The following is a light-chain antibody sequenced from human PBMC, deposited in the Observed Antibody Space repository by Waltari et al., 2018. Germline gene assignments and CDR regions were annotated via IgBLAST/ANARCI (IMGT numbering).Light chain of an antibody. CDR3: QQYCGWLLT. CDR1: QIITSK. J-gene: IGKJ4*01. Sequence: EIVLTQSPVTLSVSPGERVTLSCRTSQIITSKLAWYQHKPGQAPRLLIYGASTRATGIPSGFSGSWSGTDFTLTISSLQSEDFALYYCQQYCGWLLTFGGGTKVEI. CDR2: GAS. V-gene: IGKV3-15*01.